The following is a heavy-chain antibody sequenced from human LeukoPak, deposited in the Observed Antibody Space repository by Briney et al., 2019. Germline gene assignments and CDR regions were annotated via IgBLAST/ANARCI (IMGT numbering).Heavy chain of an antibody. CDR2: ISAYNGNT. J-gene: IGHJ5*02. Sequence: GASVKVSCKASGYTFTSYSISWVRQAPGQGLEWMGWISAYNGNTNYAQKLQGRVTMTTDTSTSTAYMELRSLRSDDTAVYYCARTGYNWNDVGFDPWGQGTLATVSS. V-gene: IGHV1-18*04. CDR1: GYTFTSYS. CDR3: ARTGYNWNDVGFDP. D-gene: IGHD1-1*01.